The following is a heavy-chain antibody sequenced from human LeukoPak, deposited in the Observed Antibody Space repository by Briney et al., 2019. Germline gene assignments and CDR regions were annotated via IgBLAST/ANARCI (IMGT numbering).Heavy chain of an antibody. CDR1: GGSISSSSYY. D-gene: IGHD2-15*01. Sequence: SETLSLTCTVSGGSISSSSYYRGWIRQPPGKGLEWIGSIYYSGSTYYNPSLKSRVTISVDTSKNQFSLKLSSVTAADTAVYYCARHPRTYCSGGSCYIYYYYMDVWGKGTTVTVSS. CDR3: ARHPRTYCSGGSCYIYYYYMDV. V-gene: IGHV4-39*01. J-gene: IGHJ6*03. CDR2: IYYSGST.